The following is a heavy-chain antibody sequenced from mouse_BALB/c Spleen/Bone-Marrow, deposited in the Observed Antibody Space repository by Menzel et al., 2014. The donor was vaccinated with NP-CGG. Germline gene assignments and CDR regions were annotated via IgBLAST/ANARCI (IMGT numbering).Heavy chain of an antibody. J-gene: IGHJ4*01. CDR3: TRRGYYAMDY. V-gene: IGHV1S127*01. CDR1: GYTFTSYW. Sequence: QVQLQQSGAELVKPGASVKMSCKASGYTFTSYWMHWVKQRPGQGLEWIGVIDPSDSYTSYNQKFKGKATLTVDTSSSTAYMQLSGLTSEDSAVYYCTRRGYYAMDYWGQGTSVTVSS. CDR2: IDPSDSYT.